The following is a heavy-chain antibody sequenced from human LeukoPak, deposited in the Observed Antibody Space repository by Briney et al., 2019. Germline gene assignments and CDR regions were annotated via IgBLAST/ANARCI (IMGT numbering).Heavy chain of an antibody. CDR3: ARGGKRAVIGTRCPQYFQH. CDR2: IRFDGSNK. CDR1: GFTFSNYG. V-gene: IGHV3-30*02. D-gene: IGHD6-19*01. Sequence: GGSLRLSCAASGFTFSNYGMHWVRQAPGRGLEWVAFIRFDGSNKYDADSVKARFTVSRDNSKNTLYLQMSSLRAEDTAVYYCARGGKRAVIGTRCPQYFQHWGQGTLVTVSS. J-gene: IGHJ1*01.